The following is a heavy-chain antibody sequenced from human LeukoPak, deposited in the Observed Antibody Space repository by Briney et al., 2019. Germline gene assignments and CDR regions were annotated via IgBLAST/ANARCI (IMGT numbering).Heavy chain of an antibody. Sequence: NPSETLSLTCAVYGGSFSGYYWSWIRQPPGKGLEWIGEINHSGSTNYNPSLKSRVTISVDTSKNQFSLKLSSVTAADTAVYYCARVALYYDFWSGETTRYYFDYWGQGTLVTVSS. CDR2: INHSGST. V-gene: IGHV4-34*01. J-gene: IGHJ4*02. CDR1: GGSFSGYY. D-gene: IGHD3-3*01. CDR3: ARVALYYDFWSGETTRYYFDY.